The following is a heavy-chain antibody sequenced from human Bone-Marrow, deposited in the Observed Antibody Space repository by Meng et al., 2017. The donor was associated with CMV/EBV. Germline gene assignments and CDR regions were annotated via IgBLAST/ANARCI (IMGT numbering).Heavy chain of an antibody. J-gene: IGHJ5*02. CDR1: GGSISSGGYY. Sequence: SETLSLTCTVSGGSISSGGYYWSWIRQHPGKGLEWIGYIYYSGSTNYNPSLKSRVTISVDTSKNQFSLKLRSVTAADTAVYYCARLGRHCSGGSCYFGWFDPWGQGTLVTLSS. D-gene: IGHD2-15*01. V-gene: IGHV4-61*08. CDR3: ARLGRHCSGGSCYFGWFDP. CDR2: IYYSGST.